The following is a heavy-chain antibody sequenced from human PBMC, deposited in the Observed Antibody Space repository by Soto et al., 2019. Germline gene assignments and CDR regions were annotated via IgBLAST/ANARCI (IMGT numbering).Heavy chain of an antibody. Sequence: GGSLRLSCAASGFTFSSYGMHWVRQAPGKGLEWVAVIWYDGSNKYYADSVKGRFTISRDNSKNTLYLQMNSLRAEDTAVYYCARDVEDIVVVPAAIRPRGMDVWGQGTTVTVSS. CDR3: ARDVEDIVVVPAAIRPRGMDV. D-gene: IGHD2-2*01. J-gene: IGHJ6*02. V-gene: IGHV3-33*01. CDR1: GFTFSSYG. CDR2: IWYDGSNK.